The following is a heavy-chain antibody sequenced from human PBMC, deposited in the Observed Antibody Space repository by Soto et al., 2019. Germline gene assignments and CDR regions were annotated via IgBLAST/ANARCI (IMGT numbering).Heavy chain of an antibody. D-gene: IGHD5-18*01. Sequence: SETLSLTCTVSGGSISSYYWSWIRQPAGKGLEWSGRIYTSGSTNYNPSLKSRVTMSVDTSKNQFSLKLSSVTAADTAVYYCARSQGVKGDTDYDYWGQGTLVTVSS. J-gene: IGHJ4*02. CDR3: ARSQGVKGDTDYDY. CDR1: GGSISSYY. CDR2: IYTSGST. V-gene: IGHV4-4*07.